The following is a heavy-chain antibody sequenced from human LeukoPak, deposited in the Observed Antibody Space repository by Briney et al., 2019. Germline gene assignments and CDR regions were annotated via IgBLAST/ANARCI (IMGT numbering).Heavy chain of an antibody. D-gene: IGHD6-19*01. Sequence: GGSLRLSCAASGFTFSSYEMNWVRQAPGKGLEWVSYISSSGSTIYYADSVKGRFTISRDNAKNSLYLQMNSLRAEDTALYYCARDAKQWLVPFYYYYMDVWGKGTTVTVSS. J-gene: IGHJ6*03. V-gene: IGHV3-48*03. CDR1: GFTFSSYE. CDR2: ISSSGSTI. CDR3: ARDAKQWLVPFYYYYMDV.